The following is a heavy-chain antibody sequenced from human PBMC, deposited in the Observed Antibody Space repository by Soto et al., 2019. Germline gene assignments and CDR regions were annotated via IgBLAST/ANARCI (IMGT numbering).Heavy chain of an antibody. V-gene: IGHV4-39*01. CDR1: GASISSRSYF. J-gene: IGHJ4*02. Sequence: SETLSLTCTVSGASISSRSYFWVWIRQPPGKGLEWIGSIYYSGSTYYDPSLKSRVTVSVDTSKKQFSLKLTSVTAADTALYYCARPRTGTTTIDYWGQGTLVTVSS. CDR3: ARPRTGTTTIDY. CDR2: IYYSGST. D-gene: IGHD1-1*01.